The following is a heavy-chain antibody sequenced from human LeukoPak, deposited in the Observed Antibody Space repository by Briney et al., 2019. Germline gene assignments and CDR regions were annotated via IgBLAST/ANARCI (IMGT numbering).Heavy chain of an antibody. CDR1: GFTFDDYG. J-gene: IGHJ4*02. V-gene: IGHV3-20*04. CDR2: INWNGGSA. Sequence: GGSLRLSCAASGFTFDDYGMNWVRQAPGKGLEWVSRINWNGGSAGYADSVKGRFTISRDNAKNSLYLQMNSLRAEDTALYYCARDYYGDSYFDYWGQGTLVTVSS. D-gene: IGHD4-17*01. CDR3: ARDYYGDSYFDY.